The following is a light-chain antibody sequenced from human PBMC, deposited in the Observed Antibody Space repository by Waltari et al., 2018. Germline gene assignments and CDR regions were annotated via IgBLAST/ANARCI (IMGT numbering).Light chain of an antibody. V-gene: IGKV3-20*01. CDR1: QSVSRT. CDR2: DAS. Sequence: SCRASQSVSRTLAWYQQKPGQAPSLLIYDASIRATGIPDRFSGSGSGTDFSLTISRLEPEDFAVYYCQKDGTRPATFGQGTKVEVK. CDR3: QKDGTRPAT. J-gene: IGKJ1*01.